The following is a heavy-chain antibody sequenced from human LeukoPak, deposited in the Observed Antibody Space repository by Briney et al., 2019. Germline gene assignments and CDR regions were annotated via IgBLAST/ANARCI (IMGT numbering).Heavy chain of an antibody. D-gene: IGHD3-9*01. J-gene: IGHJ6*02. V-gene: IGHV4-30-4*01. CDR3: ASPGGVVTNYDILTGYPYYYYGMDV. CDR1: GGSISSGDYY. CDR2: IYYSGST. Sequence: SETLSLTCTVSGGSISSGDYYWSWIRQPPGKGLEWIGYIYYSGSTYYNPSLKSRVTISVDTSKNQFSLKLSSVTAADTAVYYCASPGGVVTNYDILTGYPYYYYGMDVWGQGTTVTASS.